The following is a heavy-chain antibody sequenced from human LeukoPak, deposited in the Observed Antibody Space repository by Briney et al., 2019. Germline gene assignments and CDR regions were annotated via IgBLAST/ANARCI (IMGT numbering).Heavy chain of an antibody. D-gene: IGHD1-26*01. Sequence: GGSLRLSCAASGFTFSSYWMHWVRQAPGKGLVWVSRINGDGSSTNYADSVKGRFTISRGNAKNTLYLQMNSLRAEDTAVYYCARVPDSGSTLDYWGQGTLVTVSS. CDR3: ARVPDSGSTLDY. J-gene: IGHJ4*02. CDR1: GFTFSSYW. V-gene: IGHV3-74*01. CDR2: INGDGSST.